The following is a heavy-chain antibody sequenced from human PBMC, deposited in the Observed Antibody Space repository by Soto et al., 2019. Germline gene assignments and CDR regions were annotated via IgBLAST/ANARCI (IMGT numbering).Heavy chain of an antibody. J-gene: IGHJ5*02. Sequence: VQLLESGGGLVQPGGSLRLSCAASGFTFSNYAMGWVRQVPGKGLEWVSTITDSGGTYYADSVKGRFTISRDNSKNTLILQLNNPRAGDTAIYFCTKVANYRSNPNYLDPWGQGTLVTVSS. V-gene: IGHV3-23*01. CDR3: TKVANYRSNPNYLDP. CDR2: ITDSGGT. CDR1: GFTFSNYA. D-gene: IGHD4-4*01.